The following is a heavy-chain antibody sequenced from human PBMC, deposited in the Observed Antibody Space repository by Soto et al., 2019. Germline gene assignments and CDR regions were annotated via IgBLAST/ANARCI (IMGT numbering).Heavy chain of an antibody. CDR3: FGYYYDSSGYNFDY. CDR2: ISYDGSNK. J-gene: IGHJ4*02. Sequence: GGSLRLSCAASGFTFSSYCMHWVRQGPGKGLEWVAVISYDGSNKYYADSVKGRFTISRDNSKNTLYLQMNSLRAEDTAVYYCFGYYYDSSGYNFDYWGQGTLVTVSS. D-gene: IGHD3-22*01. V-gene: IGHV3-30*03. CDR1: GFTFSSYC.